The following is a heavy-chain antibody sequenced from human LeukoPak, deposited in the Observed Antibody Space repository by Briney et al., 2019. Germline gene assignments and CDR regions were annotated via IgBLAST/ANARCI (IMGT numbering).Heavy chain of an antibody. CDR2: ISAYNGNT. Sequence: ASVKVSCKASGYSFTSFGVSWVRQATGQGPEWMGWISAYNGNTNYAQNLQGRVTMTTGISTSTAYMELRSLRSDDTAVYFCARDLGVDTTLIFFDYWGQGTLVTVSS. CDR3: ARDLGVDTTLIFFDY. V-gene: IGHV1-18*01. CDR1: GYSFTSFG. J-gene: IGHJ4*02. D-gene: IGHD5-18*01.